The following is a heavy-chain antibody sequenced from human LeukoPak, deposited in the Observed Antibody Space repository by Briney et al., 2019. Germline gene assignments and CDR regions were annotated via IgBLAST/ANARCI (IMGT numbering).Heavy chain of an antibody. CDR1: GYSISSDSY. CDR3: ARHGGTRVXXXXXXYF. Sequence: PSETLSLTCIVSGYSISSDSYGGWIRQPPGKGLEWIGSIYHSGSTYYNPSLKSRVTISVDTSKNQFSLKLSSVTAADTAVYYCARHGGTRVXXXXXXYF. CDR2: IYHSGST. J-gene: IGHJ4*01. V-gene: IGHV4-38-2*02. D-gene: IGHD4-11*01.